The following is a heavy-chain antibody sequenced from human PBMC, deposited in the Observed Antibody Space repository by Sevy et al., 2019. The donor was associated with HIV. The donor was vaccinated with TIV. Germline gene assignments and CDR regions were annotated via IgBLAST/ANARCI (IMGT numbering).Heavy chain of an antibody. Sequence: SETLSLTCAVYGGSLSGYYWSWIRQPPEKGLEWIGEINHSGSTNYNPSLKSRVTISLDTSKNQFSLKLSSVTAADTAVYYCAGFGWHTSSFYQGYYYMDVWGKGTTVTVSS. J-gene: IGHJ6*03. V-gene: IGHV4-34*01. CDR2: INHSGST. CDR3: AGFGWHTSSFYQGYYYMDV. CDR1: GGSLSGYY. D-gene: IGHD6-13*01.